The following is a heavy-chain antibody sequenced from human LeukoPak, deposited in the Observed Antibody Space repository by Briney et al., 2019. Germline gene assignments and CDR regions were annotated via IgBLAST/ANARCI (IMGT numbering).Heavy chain of an antibody. J-gene: IGHJ4*02. D-gene: IGHD2-2*01. Sequence: GASVKVSCKASGYTFTGYYMHWVRQAPGQGLEWMGLINPNSGGTNYAQKFQGRVTMTRDTSISTAYMELSRLRSDDTAVYYCARGSPSGSSTSCHQFDHWGQGTLVTVSS. CDR3: ARGSPSGSSTSCHQFDH. CDR1: GYTFTGYY. V-gene: IGHV1-2*02. CDR2: INPNSGGT.